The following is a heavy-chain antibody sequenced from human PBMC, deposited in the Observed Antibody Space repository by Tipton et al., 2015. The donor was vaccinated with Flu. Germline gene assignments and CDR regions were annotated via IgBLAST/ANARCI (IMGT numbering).Heavy chain of an antibody. CDR2: ISGSGGTT. CDR3: ARNPPLSGSGWGRPLDC. Sequence: SLRLSCAASGMTFNNYAMTWVRQAPGKGLEWVSFISGSGGTTYYVESVKGRFTISRDNSKNTVYLQMNSLRAEDTAVYYCARNPPLSGSGWGRPLDCWGQGTLVTVSS. V-gene: IGHV3-23*01. D-gene: IGHD6-25*01. CDR1: GMTFNNYA. J-gene: IGHJ4*02.